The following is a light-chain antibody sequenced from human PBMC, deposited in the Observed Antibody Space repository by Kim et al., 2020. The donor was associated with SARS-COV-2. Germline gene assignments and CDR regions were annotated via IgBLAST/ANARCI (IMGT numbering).Light chain of an antibody. CDR1: QSISSY. Sequence: YVGDSVAFTCRAIQSISSYLNWYQQKPGKAPKLLIYAASSLQSGVPSRFSGSGSGTDFTLTISSLQPDDFATYYCQQSDSVPPTFGQGTKVDIK. CDR2: AAS. CDR3: QQSDSVPPT. V-gene: IGKV1-39*01. J-gene: IGKJ1*01.